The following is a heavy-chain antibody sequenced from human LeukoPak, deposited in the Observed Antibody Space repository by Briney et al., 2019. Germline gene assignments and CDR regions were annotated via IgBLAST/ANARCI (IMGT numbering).Heavy chain of an antibody. CDR1: GYPFNSYT. CDR2: ISAYNGNT. Sequence: GASVKVSCKASGYPFNSYTISWVRQAPGQGLEWMGWISAYNGNTNYAQKLQGRVTMTTDTSTSTVYMELRSLRSEDTAVYYCARERGNTAMAAPFDYWGQGTLVTVSS. J-gene: IGHJ4*02. CDR3: ARERGNTAMAAPFDY. V-gene: IGHV1-18*01. D-gene: IGHD5-18*01.